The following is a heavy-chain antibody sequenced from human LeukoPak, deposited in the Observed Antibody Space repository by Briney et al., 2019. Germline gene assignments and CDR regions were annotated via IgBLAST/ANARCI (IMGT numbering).Heavy chain of an antibody. CDR1: GFTFSSYS. J-gene: IGHJ5*02. Sequence: GGSLRLSCAASGFTFSSYSMNWVRQAPGKGLEWVAVISSDGRITYYADSVKGRFTISRDNSKSTMYVQMNSLRTEDTAVYYCTKEGAVTGSMWFDHWGQGTLVTVSS. CDR2: ISSDGRIT. D-gene: IGHD6-19*01. CDR3: TKEGAVTGSMWFDH. V-gene: IGHV3-30*18.